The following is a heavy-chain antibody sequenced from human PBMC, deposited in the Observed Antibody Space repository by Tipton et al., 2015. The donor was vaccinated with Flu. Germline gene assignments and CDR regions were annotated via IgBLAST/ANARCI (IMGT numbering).Heavy chain of an antibody. CDR2: INPKTGDT. D-gene: IGHD3-3*01. CDR1: GYTFTLSDYY. J-gene: IGHJ3*02. Sequence: QVQLVQSGAEVKRPGASVTVACRASGYTFTLSDYYMQWVRQAPGKGLQWMGWINPKTGDTQYREDFRGRVTMTRDTSISTTYMQLTSLKSDDTAVYYCARAAKFLSFAFDIWGRGTAVTVFS. V-gene: IGHV1-2*02. CDR3: ARAAKFLSFAFDI.